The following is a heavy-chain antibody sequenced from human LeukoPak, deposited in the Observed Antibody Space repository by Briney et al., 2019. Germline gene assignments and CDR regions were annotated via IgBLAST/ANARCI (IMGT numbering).Heavy chain of an antibody. CDR1: GGTFSSYA. D-gene: IGHD3-10*01. CDR2: INPNSGGT. V-gene: IGHV1-2*02. CDR3: ARVELLWFGELKNYFDY. Sequence: ASVKVSCKASGGTFSSYAINWVRQAPGQGLEWMGWINPNSGGTNYAQKFQGRVTMTRDTSISTTYMELSRLRSDDTAVYYCARVELLWFGELKNYFDYWGQGTLVTVSS. J-gene: IGHJ4*02.